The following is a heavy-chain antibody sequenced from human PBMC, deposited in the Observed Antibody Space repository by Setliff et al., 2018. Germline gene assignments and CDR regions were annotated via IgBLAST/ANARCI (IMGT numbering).Heavy chain of an antibody. CDR2: INHSGST. CDR3: ARMSGFQYMDV. CDR1: GGTFSDYH. V-gene: IGHV4-34*01. D-gene: IGHD3-3*01. Sequence: PSETLSLTCAAYGGTFSDYHWTWIRQSPGKGLEWIGEINHSGSTNYNPSLKSRVTISIDASKRQFSLKLTSVTAADTAVYYCARMSGFQYMDVWGKGTTVTVSS. J-gene: IGHJ6*03.